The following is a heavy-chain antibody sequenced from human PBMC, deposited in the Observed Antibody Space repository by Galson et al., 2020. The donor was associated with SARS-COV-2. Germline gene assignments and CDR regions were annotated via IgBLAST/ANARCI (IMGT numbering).Heavy chain of an antibody. Sequence: SETLSLTCTVSGGSVTNISNYWNWIRQTPGKGLEWIGNIFYSGSANYNPSLRGRVTVSLDTTRSQFSLKLTSVTTADTAVYFCARDLPFNVFPFDIWGQGTMVTVSS. CDR3: ARDLPFNVFPFDI. D-gene: IGHD2-8*01. V-gene: IGHV4-61*01. CDR1: GGSVTNISNY. J-gene: IGHJ3*02. CDR2: IFYSGSA.